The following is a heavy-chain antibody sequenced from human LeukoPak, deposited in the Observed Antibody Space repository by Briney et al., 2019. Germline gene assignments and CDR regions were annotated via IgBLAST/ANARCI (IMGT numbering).Heavy chain of an antibody. CDR2: FTGSSGNT. CDR1: GFTFSSHA. Sequence: GGSLRLSCAASGFTFSSHAMSWVRQAPGKGLEWVAGFTGSSGNTFYAESVKGRVTISRDNSENTLYLQMSSLRAEDTAVYYCAKASTVYSYFDCWGQGTLVTVSS. V-gene: IGHV3-23*01. J-gene: IGHJ4*02. CDR3: AKASTVYSYFDC. D-gene: IGHD3-22*01.